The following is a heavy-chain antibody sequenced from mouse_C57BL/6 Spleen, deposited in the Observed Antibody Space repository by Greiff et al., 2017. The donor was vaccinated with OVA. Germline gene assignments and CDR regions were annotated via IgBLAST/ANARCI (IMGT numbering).Heavy chain of an antibody. CDR3: ARGDSSGYVGAMDY. Sequence: QVQLQQPGAELVKPGASVKLSCKASGYTFTSYWMHWVKQRPGRGLEWIGRIDPNSGGTKYNEKFKRKATLTVDKPSSTAYMQLSSLTSEDSAVYYCARGDSSGYVGAMDYWGQGTSVTVSS. CDR1: GYTFTSYW. CDR2: IDPNSGGT. V-gene: IGHV1-72*01. D-gene: IGHD3-2*02. J-gene: IGHJ4*01.